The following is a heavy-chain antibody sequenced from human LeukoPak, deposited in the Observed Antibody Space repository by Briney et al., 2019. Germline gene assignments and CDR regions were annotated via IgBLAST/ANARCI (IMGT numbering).Heavy chain of an antibody. J-gene: IGHJ4*02. CDR3: ARAFALSPNFDY. V-gene: IGHV4-4*07. Sequence: SETLSLTCSVSGGSVNKWYWSWIRQPPGKGLEWIGRIYTSGSTNYNPSLKSRVTMSVDTSKNQFSLKLSSVTAADTAVYYCARAFALSPNFDYWGQGTLVTVSS. CDR1: GGSVNKWY. CDR2: IYTSGST.